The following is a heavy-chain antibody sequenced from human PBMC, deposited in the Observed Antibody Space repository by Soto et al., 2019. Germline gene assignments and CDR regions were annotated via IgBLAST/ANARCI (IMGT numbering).Heavy chain of an antibody. CDR1: GFTFSSYS. CDR3: ARDQMGVNIVATSDAFDI. D-gene: IGHD5-12*01. Sequence: GGSLRLSCAASGFTFSSYSMNWVRQAPGKGLEWVSSISSSSSYIYYADSVKGRFTISRDNAKNSLYLQMNSLRAEDTAVYYCARDQMGVNIVATSDAFDIWGQGTMVTVSS. J-gene: IGHJ3*02. CDR2: ISSSSSYI. V-gene: IGHV3-21*01.